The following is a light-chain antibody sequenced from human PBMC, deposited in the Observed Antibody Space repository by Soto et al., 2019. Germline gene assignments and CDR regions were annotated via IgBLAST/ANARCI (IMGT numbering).Light chain of an antibody. CDR3: QQYEDLPLT. CDR1: QDISNY. V-gene: IGKV1-33*01. CDR2: DAS. Sequence: DIQMTQSPSSLSASVGDRVTITCQASQDISNYLNWYQQKPGKAPKLLIFDASNVETGVPSRFSGSGSGTDFTFTIHSLQPEDAATYHCQQYEDLPLTFGGGTK. J-gene: IGKJ4*01.